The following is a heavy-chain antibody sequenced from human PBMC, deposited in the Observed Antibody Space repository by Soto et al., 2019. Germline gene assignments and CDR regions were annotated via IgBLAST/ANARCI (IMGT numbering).Heavy chain of an antibody. CDR3: ARRSWGYYFDY. CDR1: GFTFSSYA. CDR2: ISGSGGST. D-gene: IGHD7-27*01. V-gene: IGHV3-23*01. J-gene: IGHJ4*02. Sequence: GGSLRLSCAASGFTFSSYAMSWVRQAPGKGLEWVSAISGSGGSTYYADSVKGRFTISRDNSKNTLYLQMNSLGAEDTSVYYCARRSWGYYFDYWGQGTLVTVSS.